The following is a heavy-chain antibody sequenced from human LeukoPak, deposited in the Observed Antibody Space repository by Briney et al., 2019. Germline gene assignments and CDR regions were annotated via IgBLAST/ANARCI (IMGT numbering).Heavy chain of an antibody. J-gene: IGHJ6*02. Sequence: SETLSLTCTVSGGSISSYYWSWIRQPPGKGLEWIGYIYYSGSTNYNPSLKSRVTISVDTSKNQFSLKLSSVTAADTAVYYCARHLGGIAAAAPTQYYYYYYGMDVWGQGTTVTVSS. D-gene: IGHD6-13*01. CDR3: ARHLGGIAAAAPTQYYYYYYGMDV. V-gene: IGHV4-59*01. CDR2: IYYSGST. CDR1: GGSISSYY.